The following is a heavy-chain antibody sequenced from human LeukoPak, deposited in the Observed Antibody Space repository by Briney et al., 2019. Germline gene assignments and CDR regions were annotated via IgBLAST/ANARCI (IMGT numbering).Heavy chain of an antibody. V-gene: IGHV3-7*03. CDR2: INHNGNVN. CDR1: GFTFSSYW. CDR3: AKDISTVPAATFDY. Sequence: PGGSLRLSCAASGFTFSSYWMNWARQAPGKGLEWVASINHNGNVNYYADSVKGRFTISRDNAKNSLYLQMNSLRAEDTALYYCAKDISTVPAATFDYWGQGTRVTVSS. D-gene: IGHD2-2*01. J-gene: IGHJ4*02.